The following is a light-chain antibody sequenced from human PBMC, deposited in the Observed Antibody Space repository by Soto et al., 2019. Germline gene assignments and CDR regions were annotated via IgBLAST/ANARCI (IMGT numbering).Light chain of an antibody. CDR2: DAS. CDR3: QQYSSYSAWT. V-gene: IGKV1-39*01. Sequence: DIQMTQSPSSLSATVGDRVTITCRASQTIGKYLNWYQQQPGKVPKLLIYDASYLQSGVPSRFSGSESGTDFTLNISDLRPEDIATYYCQQYSSYSAWTFGEGTKV. CDR1: QTIGKY. J-gene: IGKJ1*01.